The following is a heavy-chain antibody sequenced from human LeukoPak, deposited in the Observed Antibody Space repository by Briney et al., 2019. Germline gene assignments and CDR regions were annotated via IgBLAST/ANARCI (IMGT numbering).Heavy chain of an antibody. D-gene: IGHD4-17*01. V-gene: IGHV4-39*01. CDR3: ARHYYGDYEIDY. CDR2: IYYSGST. Sequence: SETLSLTCTVSGRSISSSSYYWGWIRQPPGKGLDWIGSIYYSGSTYYNPSLKSRVTISVDTSKNQFSMKLSSVTAADTAVYYCARHYYGDYEIDYWGQGTLVTVSS. J-gene: IGHJ4*02. CDR1: GRSISSSSYY.